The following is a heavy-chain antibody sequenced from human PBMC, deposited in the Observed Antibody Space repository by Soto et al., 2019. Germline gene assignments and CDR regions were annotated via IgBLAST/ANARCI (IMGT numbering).Heavy chain of an antibody. CDR1: GFIFSSYA. CDR3: ARDPYDSSGYYYIDY. D-gene: IGHD3-22*01. Sequence: EVQLLESGGNLVQPGGSLRLSCATSGFIFSSYAMSWVRQAPGKGLEWVSSMNGHGDSTYHADSVKGRFTISRDNFKNTLYLQMNSLRAEDTAVYYCARDPYDSSGYYYIDYWGQGTLVTVSS. J-gene: IGHJ4*02. CDR2: MNGHGDST. V-gene: IGHV3-23*01.